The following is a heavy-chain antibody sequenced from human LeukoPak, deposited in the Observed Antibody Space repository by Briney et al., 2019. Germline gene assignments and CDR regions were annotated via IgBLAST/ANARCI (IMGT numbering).Heavy chain of an antibody. Sequence: GRPLRLSCAASGFTFSSYGMHWVRQAPGKGLEWVAVIWYDGSNKYYADSVKGRFTISRDNSKNTLYLQMNSLRAEDTAVYYCARLPRVVVEDAWLSGGFDYWGQGTLVTVSS. CDR1: GFTFSSYG. J-gene: IGHJ4*02. CDR3: ARLPRVVVEDAWLSGGFDY. CDR2: IWYDGSNK. D-gene: IGHD3-22*01. V-gene: IGHV3-33*01.